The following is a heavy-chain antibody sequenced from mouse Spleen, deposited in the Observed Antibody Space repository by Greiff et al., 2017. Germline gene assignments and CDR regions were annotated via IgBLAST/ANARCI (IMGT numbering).Heavy chain of an antibody. CDR1: GFTFSDYG. CDR2: ISSGSSTI. Sequence: EVKLVESGGGLVKPGGSLKLSCAASGFTFSDYGMHWVRQAPEKGLEWVAYISSGSSTIYYADTVKGRFTISRDNAKNTLFLQMTSLRSEDTAMYYCARKDYYYGSSSYWYFDVWGTGTTVTVSS. CDR3: ARKDYYYGSSSYWYFDV. V-gene: IGHV5-17*01. J-gene: IGHJ1*03. D-gene: IGHD1-1*01.